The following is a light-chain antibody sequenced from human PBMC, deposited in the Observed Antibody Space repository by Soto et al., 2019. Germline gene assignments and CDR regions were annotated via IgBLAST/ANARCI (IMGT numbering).Light chain of an antibody. V-gene: IGKV1-5*03. CDR1: QSISSW. J-gene: IGKJ1*01. CDR2: KES. Sequence: DIQMTQSPSTLSASVGDRVTITCRASQSISSWLAWYQQKPGKAPKLLIYKESSLESGVPSRCSGSGSGTEFTLTISSLQPDDFATYFCQQYNSYSWTFGQGTKVDIK. CDR3: QQYNSYSWT.